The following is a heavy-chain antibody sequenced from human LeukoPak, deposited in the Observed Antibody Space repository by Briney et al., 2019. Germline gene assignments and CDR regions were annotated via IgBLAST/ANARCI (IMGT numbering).Heavy chain of an antibody. CDR2: IYYSGRT. CDR1: GGSISSGGYY. V-gene: IGHV4-30-2*03. CDR3: ARAYDFWNGYYITNPIGY. Sequence: SQTLSLTCTVSGGSISSGGYYWSWIRQHPGKGLEWIGSIYYSGRTYYNPSLKSRVTISVDTSKNQFSLNLNSVTAADTAVYYCARAYDFWNGYYITNPIGYWGQGTLVTVSS. J-gene: IGHJ4*02. D-gene: IGHD3-3*01.